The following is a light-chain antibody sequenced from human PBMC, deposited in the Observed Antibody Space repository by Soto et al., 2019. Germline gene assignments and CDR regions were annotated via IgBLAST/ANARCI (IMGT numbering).Light chain of an antibody. CDR3: CSYAGSPRYV. CDR1: SSDVGTYNY. CDR2: DVS. Sequence: QSALTQPCSVSGSLGQSVTISCTGTSSDVGTYNYVSWYQQHPGKAPKVMIYDVSERPSGVPDRFSGSKSGNTASLTISGLQAEDEADYYCCSYAGSPRYVLGTGTKLTVL. V-gene: IGLV2-11*01. J-gene: IGLJ1*01.